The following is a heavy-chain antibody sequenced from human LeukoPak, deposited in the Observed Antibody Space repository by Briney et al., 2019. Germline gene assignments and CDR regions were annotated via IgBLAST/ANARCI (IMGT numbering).Heavy chain of an antibody. CDR3: ARAMYYYGSGSFRAFDI. V-gene: IGHV1-18*01. CDR1: GYTFTSYG. Sequence: ASVKVSCKASGYTFTSYGISWVRQAPGQGLEWMGWISAYNGNTNYAQKLQGRVTMTTDTSTSTAYMELRSLRSDDTAVYYCARAMYYYGSGSFRAFDIWGQGTMVTVSS. D-gene: IGHD3-10*01. J-gene: IGHJ3*02. CDR2: ISAYNGNT.